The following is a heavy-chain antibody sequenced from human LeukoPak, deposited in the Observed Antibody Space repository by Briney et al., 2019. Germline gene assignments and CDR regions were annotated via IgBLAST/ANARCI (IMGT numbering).Heavy chain of an antibody. CDR2: IWYDGSNK. J-gene: IGHJ4*02. V-gene: IGHV3-33*06. Sequence: GRSLRLSCAASGFTFSSYGMHWVRQAPGKGLEWVAVIWYDGSNKYYADSVKGRFTISRDNSKNTLYLQMNSLRAEDTAVYYCAKDCYYDSSGPFDYWGQGTLVTVSS. D-gene: IGHD3-22*01. CDR1: GFTFSSYG. CDR3: AKDCYYDSSGPFDY.